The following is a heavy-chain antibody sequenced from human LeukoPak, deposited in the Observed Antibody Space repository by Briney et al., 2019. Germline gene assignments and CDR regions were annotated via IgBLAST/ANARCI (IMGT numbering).Heavy chain of an antibody. J-gene: IGHJ6*03. Sequence: GGSLRLSCAASEFMFSNYWMSWVRRARGKGLEWVSYISCSGSNIYYADSVKGRFTISRDNDKNSLYLQMNSLRAEDTAVYYCARINSFSSSWYPDFYYYYYYMDVWGEGTTVTVSS. CDR3: ARINSFSSSWYPDFYYYYYYMDV. CDR2: ISCSGSNI. V-gene: IGHV3-11*01. D-gene: IGHD6-13*01. CDR1: EFMFSNYW.